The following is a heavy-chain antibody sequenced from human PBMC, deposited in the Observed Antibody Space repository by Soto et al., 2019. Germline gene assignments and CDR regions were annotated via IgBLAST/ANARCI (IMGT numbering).Heavy chain of an antibody. Sequence: XETLSLTGSASACAIRSYYWSWIRQHTGKGLEWLGRIYTSGSTNYNPSLKSRVTMSLETSKNQFSLKLSPVTAADTAAHCLGSVGNLELQDGAIDNWGQGTMVTVSS. CDR3: GSVGNLELQDGAIDN. J-gene: IGHJ3*02. D-gene: IGHD1-7*01. CDR1: ACAIRSYY. V-gene: IGHV4-4*07. CDR2: IYTSGST.